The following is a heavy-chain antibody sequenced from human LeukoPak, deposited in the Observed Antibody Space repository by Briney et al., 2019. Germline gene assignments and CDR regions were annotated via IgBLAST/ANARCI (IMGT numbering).Heavy chain of an antibody. CDR3: AKAAGYSTIYWFDP. V-gene: IGHV4-59*01. J-gene: IGHJ5*02. CDR2: IYYSGSS. CDR1: GGSISSSH. Sequence: PSETLSLTCTVSGGSISSSHWSWIRQPPGKGLEFIGYIYYSGSSNSNPSLKSRVTMSVDTSNNQFSLKLNSMTAADTAVYYCAKAAGYSTIYWFDPWGQGTLVTVSS. D-gene: IGHD6-13*01.